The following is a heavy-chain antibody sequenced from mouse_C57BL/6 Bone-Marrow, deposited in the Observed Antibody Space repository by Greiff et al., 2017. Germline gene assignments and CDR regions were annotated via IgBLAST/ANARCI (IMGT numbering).Heavy chain of an antibody. CDR1: GFTFSSYG. CDR2: ISSGGSYT. J-gene: IGHJ3*01. CDR3: ARRLLRWFAY. V-gene: IGHV5-6*01. D-gene: IGHD2-3*01. Sequence: EVQLVESGGDLVKPGGSLKLSCAASGFTFSSYGMSWVRQTPDKRLEWVATISSGGSYTYYPASVKGRFTISRDNAKNTLYLQMSSLKSEDTAMDYCARRLLRWFAYWGKGTLVTVSA.